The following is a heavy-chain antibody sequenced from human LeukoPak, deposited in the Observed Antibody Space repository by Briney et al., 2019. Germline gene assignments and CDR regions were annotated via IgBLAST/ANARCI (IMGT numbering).Heavy chain of an antibody. D-gene: IGHD2-2*01. CDR1: GFSFSNYA. Sequence: GGSLRLSCSASGFSFSNYAMHWVRQAPGKGLEYVSAISTNGGHTYYADSVQGRFTISRDDSKNTLYLQMSRLRAEDTALYYCVKDLLGYCSSTSCYATGPFDYWGQGTLVTVSS. CDR2: ISTNGGHT. J-gene: IGHJ4*02. CDR3: VKDLLGYCSSTSCYATGPFDY. V-gene: IGHV3-64D*09.